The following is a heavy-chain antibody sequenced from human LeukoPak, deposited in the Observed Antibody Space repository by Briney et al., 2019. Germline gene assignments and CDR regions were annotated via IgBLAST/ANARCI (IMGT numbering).Heavy chain of an antibody. J-gene: IGHJ4*02. V-gene: IGHV4-59*08. CDR3: ARYPPGAIYDY. CDR2: IYYTGST. CDR1: GASISGYY. Sequence: PSETLSLTCTVSGASISGYYWSWIRQPPGRGLEWIGYIYYTGSTNYNPSLKSRVTISVDTSKNQFSLKLSSVTAADTAVYYCARYPPGAIYDYWGQGTLVTVSS. D-gene: IGHD3-10*01.